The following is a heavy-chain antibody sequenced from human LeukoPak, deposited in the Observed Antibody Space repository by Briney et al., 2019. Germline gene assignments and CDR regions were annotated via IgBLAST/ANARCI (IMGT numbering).Heavy chain of an antibody. Sequence: SETLSLTCTVSGGSIRSHYWSWIWQTPGKGLEWIGYICYSGSTNYNPSLKSRVTISVDTSKNQFSLRLSSVTAADTAVYYCARGGYDFWSGYYYYYMDVWGKGTTVTVSS. V-gene: IGHV4-59*11. J-gene: IGHJ6*03. CDR1: GGSIRSHY. CDR2: ICYSGST. D-gene: IGHD3-3*01. CDR3: ARGGYDFWSGYYYYYMDV.